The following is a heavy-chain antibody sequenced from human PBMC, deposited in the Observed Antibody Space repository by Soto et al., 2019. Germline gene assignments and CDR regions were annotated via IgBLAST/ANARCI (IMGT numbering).Heavy chain of an antibody. CDR1: GGTFSSYA. CDR2: IIPIFGTA. CDR3: ARESGYSGYDQAPFDY. J-gene: IGHJ4*02. D-gene: IGHD5-12*01. Sequence: SVKVSCKASGGTFSSYAISWVRQAPGQGLEWMGGIIPIFGTANYAQKFQGRVTITADESTSTAYMELSSLRSEDTAAYYCARESGYSGYDQAPFDYWGQGTLVTVSS. V-gene: IGHV1-69*13.